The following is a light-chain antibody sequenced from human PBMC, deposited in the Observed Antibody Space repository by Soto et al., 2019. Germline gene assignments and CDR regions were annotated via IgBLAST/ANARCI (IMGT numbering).Light chain of an antibody. CDR2: DVS. CDR3: SSYTSSSTPPYV. Sequence: QSALTQPASVSGSPGQSITISCTGTSSDVGGYNYVSWYQQHPGKAPKLMIYDVSSRPSGVSNRFSGSKSGNTASLTISGLQAEDEADYYCSSYTSSSTPPYVFGTGTKVT. CDR1: SSDVGGYNY. V-gene: IGLV2-14*01. J-gene: IGLJ1*01.